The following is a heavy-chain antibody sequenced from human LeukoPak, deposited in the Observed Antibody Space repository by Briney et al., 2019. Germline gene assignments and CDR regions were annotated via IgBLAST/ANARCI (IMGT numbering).Heavy chain of an antibody. V-gene: IGHV3-23*01. J-gene: IGHJ4*02. CDR3: AKGAPVDDYIWGSYRPTDYFDY. CDR1: GFTFSSYA. Sequence: GGSLRLSCAASGFTFSSYAMSWVRQAPGKGLEWVSAIIGSGGSTYYADSVKGRFTISRDNSKNTLYLQMNSLRAEDTAVYYCAKGAPVDDYIWGSYRPTDYFDYWGQGTLVTVSP. D-gene: IGHD3-16*02. CDR2: IIGSGGST.